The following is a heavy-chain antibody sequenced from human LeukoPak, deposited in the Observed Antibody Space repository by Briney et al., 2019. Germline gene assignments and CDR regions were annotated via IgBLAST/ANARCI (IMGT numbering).Heavy chain of an antibody. Sequence: SVKVSCKASGGTFSSYAISWVRQAPGQGLEWMGRIIPIFGTANYAQKLQGRVTITTDESTSTAYMELSSLRSEDTAVYYCARDSAYCGGDRYSDAFDIWGQGTMVTVSS. D-gene: IGHD2-21*02. CDR3: ARDSAYCGGDRYSDAFDI. CDR1: GGTFSSYA. J-gene: IGHJ3*02. V-gene: IGHV1-69*05. CDR2: IIPIFGTA.